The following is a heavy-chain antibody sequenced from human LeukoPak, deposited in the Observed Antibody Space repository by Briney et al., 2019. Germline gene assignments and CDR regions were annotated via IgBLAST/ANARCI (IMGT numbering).Heavy chain of an antibody. Sequence: GGSLRLSCAASGFNFSSHWMSWVRQAPGKGLEWVANIGQDGTEKNYVDSVKGRFTISRDHAKNSLYLQMSSLRAEDTAVYHCARGYCSGTSCFGAFDIWGQGTMVPVSS. D-gene: IGHD2-2*01. CDR3: ARGYCSGTSCFGAFDI. V-gene: IGHV3-7*01. CDR1: GFNFSSHW. J-gene: IGHJ3*02. CDR2: IGQDGTEK.